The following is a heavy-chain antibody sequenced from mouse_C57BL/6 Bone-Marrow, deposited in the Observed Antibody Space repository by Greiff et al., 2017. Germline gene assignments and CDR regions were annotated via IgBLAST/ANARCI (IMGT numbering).Heavy chain of an antibody. J-gene: IGHJ2*01. CDR1: GYTFTSYD. CDR2: IYPRDGST. CDR3: ARRPHYGSTYFDY. D-gene: IGHD1-1*01. Sequence: QVQLQQSGPELVKPGASVKLSCKASGYTFTSYDINWVKQRPGQGLEWIGWIYPRDGSTKYNEKFKGKATLTLDTSSSTAYMELHSLTSEDSAVYFCARRPHYGSTYFDYWGQGTTLTVSS. V-gene: IGHV1-85*01.